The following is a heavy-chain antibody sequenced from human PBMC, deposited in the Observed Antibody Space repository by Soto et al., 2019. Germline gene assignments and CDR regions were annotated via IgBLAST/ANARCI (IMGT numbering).Heavy chain of an antibody. CDR2: ISYDGSNK. V-gene: IGHV3-30*18. CDR3: AKDDDAIDY. J-gene: IGHJ4*02. CDR1: GFTFSSYG. Sequence: GGSLRLSCAASGFTFSSYGMHWVRQAPGKGLEWVAVISYDGSNKYYADSVKGRFTISRDNSKNTPYLQMNSLRAEDTAVYYCAKDDDAIDYWGQGTLVTVSS. D-gene: IGHD3-16*01.